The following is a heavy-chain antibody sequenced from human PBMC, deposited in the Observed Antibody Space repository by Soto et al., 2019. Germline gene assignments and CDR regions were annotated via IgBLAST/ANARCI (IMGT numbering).Heavy chain of an antibody. J-gene: IGHJ4*02. CDR2: IYYSGTT. V-gene: IGHV4-31*03. D-gene: IGHD3-9*01. CDR1: GGSIGSGDNY. Sequence: VQLQESGPGLVKPSQTLSLTCTVSGGSIGSGDNYWTWIRQHPGKGLELIGYIYYSGTTHYNPSLKSRVTISIDTSKNQFSLKVSSVTAADTAVYYCASRYGNYWGQGTLVTVSS. CDR3: ASRYGNY.